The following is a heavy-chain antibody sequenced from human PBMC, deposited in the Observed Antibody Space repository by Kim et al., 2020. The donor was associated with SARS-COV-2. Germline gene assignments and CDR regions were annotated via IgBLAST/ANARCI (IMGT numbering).Heavy chain of an antibody. CDR3: AKDSSGYYHGICDY. D-gene: IGHD3-22*01. CDR1: GFTFSSYA. CDR2: ISGSGGST. Sequence: GGSLRLSCAASGFTFSSYAMSWVRQAPGKGLEWVSAISGSGGSTYYADSVKGRFTISRDYSKNTLYLQMNSLRAEDTAVYYCAKDSSGYYHGICDYWGQGTLVTVSS. V-gene: IGHV3-23*01. J-gene: IGHJ4*02.